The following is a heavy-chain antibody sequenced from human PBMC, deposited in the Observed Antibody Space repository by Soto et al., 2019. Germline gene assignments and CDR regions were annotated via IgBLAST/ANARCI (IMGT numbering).Heavy chain of an antibody. D-gene: IGHD2-15*01. Sequence: EVQLVESGGGLVQPGGSLRLSCAASGFTFSSYWMHWVRQAPGKGLVWVSRINSDGSSTSYADSVKGRFTISRDNAKNMLYLQMNSLRAEDTAVYYCARDQGYCSSDSCYGAGYGGQGTLVTVSS. CDR2: INSDGSST. J-gene: IGHJ4*02. V-gene: IGHV3-74*01. CDR1: GFTFSSYW. CDR3: ARDQGYCSSDSCYGAGY.